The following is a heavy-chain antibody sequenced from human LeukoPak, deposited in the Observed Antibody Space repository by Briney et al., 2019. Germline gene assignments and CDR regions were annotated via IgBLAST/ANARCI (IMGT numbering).Heavy chain of an antibody. J-gene: IGHJ6*03. CDR1: GFTFSSYG. Sequence: GGSLRLSCAASGFTFSSYGMHWVRQAPGKGLEWVAFIRYDGSNKYYADSVKGRFTISRDNSKNTLYLQMNSLRAEDTAVYYCAKDLRRIVGATKGMDVWGKGTTVTVCS. V-gene: IGHV3-30*02. CDR2: IRYDGSNK. D-gene: IGHD1-26*01. CDR3: AKDLRRIVGATKGMDV.